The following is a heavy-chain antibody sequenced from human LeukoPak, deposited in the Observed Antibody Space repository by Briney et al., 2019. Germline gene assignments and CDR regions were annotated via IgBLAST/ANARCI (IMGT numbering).Heavy chain of an antibody. D-gene: IGHD2-15*01. CDR2: INHSGST. CDR1: GGSFSGYY. Sequence: SETLSLTCAVYGGSFSGYYWSWLRQPPGKGLEWIGEINHSGSTNYNPSLKSRVTISVDTSKNQFSLKLSSVAAADTAVYYCARSRGLKSLDYWGQGTLVTVAS. J-gene: IGHJ4*02. CDR3: ARSRGLKSLDY. V-gene: IGHV4-34*01.